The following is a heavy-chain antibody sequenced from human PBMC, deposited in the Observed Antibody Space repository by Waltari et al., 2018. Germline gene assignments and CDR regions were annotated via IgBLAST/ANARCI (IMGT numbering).Heavy chain of an antibody. D-gene: IGHD1-26*01. Sequence: QVQLVESGGGVVQPGRSLRLSCAASGFTFSSYAMHWVRQAPGKGLEWGAVISYDGSNKYYADSVKGRFTISRDNAKNTLYLQMNSLRAEDTAVYYCARDSGSYYVLDYWGQGTLVTVSS. CDR1: GFTFSSYA. J-gene: IGHJ4*02. CDR3: ARDSGSYYVLDY. CDR2: ISYDGSNK. V-gene: IGHV3-30-3*01.